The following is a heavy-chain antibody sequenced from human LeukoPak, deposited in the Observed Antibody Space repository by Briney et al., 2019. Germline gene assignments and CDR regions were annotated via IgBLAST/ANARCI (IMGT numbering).Heavy chain of an antibody. CDR3: AKASGCSGGGCYRWFDP. Sequence: GGSLRLSCAASGFTFDGYAMHWVRQAPGKGLEWVSGISWNSGSIGYADSVKGRFTISRDNAKNSLYLQMNSLRAEDTALYYCAKASGCSGGGCYRWFDPWGQGTLVTVSS. J-gene: IGHJ5*02. V-gene: IGHV3-9*01. CDR2: ISWNSGSI. D-gene: IGHD2-15*01. CDR1: GFTFDGYA.